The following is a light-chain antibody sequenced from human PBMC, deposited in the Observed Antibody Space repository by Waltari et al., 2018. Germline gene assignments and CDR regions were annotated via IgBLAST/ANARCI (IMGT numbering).Light chain of an antibody. CDR3: QQYADSPFS. CDR2: GAS. CDR1: QIVTHTY. V-gene: IGKV3-20*01. Sequence: EIVLTQSPGTLSLSPGARATLYCRASQIVTHTYLAWFQQKRGQAPRLLIYGASTRAADVPDRFSGSGSGTDFTLTISRLEPEDFAMYYCQQYADSPFSFGPGTKVDFK. J-gene: IGKJ3*01.